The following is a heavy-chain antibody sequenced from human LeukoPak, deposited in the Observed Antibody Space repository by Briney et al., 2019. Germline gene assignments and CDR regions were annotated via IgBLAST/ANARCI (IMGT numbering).Heavy chain of an antibody. CDR2: IKQDGSEK. CDR1: GFTFSSYS. Sequence: GGSLRLSCAASGFTFSSYSMNWVRQAPGKGLEWVANIKQDGSEKYYVDSVKGRFTISRDNAKNSLYLQMNSLRAEDTAVYYCARATYDILTGYSDYWGQGTLVTVSS. J-gene: IGHJ4*02. V-gene: IGHV3-7*01. CDR3: ARATYDILTGYSDY. D-gene: IGHD3-9*01.